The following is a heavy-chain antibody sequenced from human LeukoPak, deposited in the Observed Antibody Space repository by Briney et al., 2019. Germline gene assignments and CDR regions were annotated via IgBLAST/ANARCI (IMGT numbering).Heavy chain of an antibody. CDR2: VRSKASNYAT. Sequence: GGSLRLSCATSGFTFSGSAIHWVRQASGKGLEWVGRVRSKASNYATTDVASVRGRFTISRDDSKNTAYLQMNSLKTEDTAVYYCTRPSFDSSVSGVVYWGQGTLVTVSS. V-gene: IGHV3-73*01. CDR1: GFTFSGSA. D-gene: IGHD3-22*01. J-gene: IGHJ4*02. CDR3: TRPSFDSSVSGVVY.